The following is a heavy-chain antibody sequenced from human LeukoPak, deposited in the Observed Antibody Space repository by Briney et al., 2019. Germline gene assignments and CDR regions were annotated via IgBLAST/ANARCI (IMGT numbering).Heavy chain of an antibody. CDR2: ISTYNGDT. D-gene: IGHD2-21*01. J-gene: IGHJ4*02. V-gene: IGHV1-18*01. CDR3: AREVDRSIYLTQLDY. Sequence: ASVKVSCMASGYTFNHYRISWVRQAPGQGLEWMGWISTYNGDTNYEHNLRGRVTMTRDTSTSTAYMELRSLRSDDTAVYYCAREVDRSIYLTQLDYWGQGTLVTVSS. CDR1: GYTFNHYR.